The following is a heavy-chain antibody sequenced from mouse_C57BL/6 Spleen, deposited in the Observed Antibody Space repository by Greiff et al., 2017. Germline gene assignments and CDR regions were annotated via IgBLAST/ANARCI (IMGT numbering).Heavy chain of an antibody. CDR2: IWSGGST. CDR1: GFSLTSYG. D-gene: IGHD1-1*01. V-gene: IGHV2-4*01. CDR3: AKNFITTVVAGYYAMDY. Sequence: VQRVESGPGLVQPSQSLSITCTVSGFSLTSYGVHWVRQPPGKGLEWLGVIWSGGSTDYNAAFISRLSISKDDSKSQVFFKMNSLQADDTAIYYCAKNFITTVVAGYYAMDYWGQGTSVTVSS. J-gene: IGHJ4*01.